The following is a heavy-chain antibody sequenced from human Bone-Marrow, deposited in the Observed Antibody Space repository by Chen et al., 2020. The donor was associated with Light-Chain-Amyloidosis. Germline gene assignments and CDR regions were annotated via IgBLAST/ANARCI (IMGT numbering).Heavy chain of an antibody. CDR3: SRGGTSLTRYYSPMDV. Sequence: EVHLVESGGGLVQPGGSLRLSCAASGFTFSDHYMDWVRQAPGNGLEWVGRSRNKVNGYTTEYAASVKGRFTVSRDDSKNSLYLQMASLRTDDTAVYYCSRGGTSLTRYYSPMDVWGQGTTVTVSS. J-gene: IGHJ6*02. D-gene: IGHD3-9*01. V-gene: IGHV3-72*01. CDR2: SRNKVNGYTT. CDR1: GFTFSDHY.